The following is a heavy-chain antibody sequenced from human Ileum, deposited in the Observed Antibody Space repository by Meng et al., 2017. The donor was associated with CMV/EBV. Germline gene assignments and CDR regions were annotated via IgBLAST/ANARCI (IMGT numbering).Heavy chain of an antibody. CDR1: GFTFFDYY. J-gene: IGHJ4*02. CDR3: ARDSAIAAGTYFDY. Sequence: ASVKVSCKASGFTFFDYYMHWLRQAPGQGLEWMGWIRLDNGATNYAQRFQGRVTLTRDTSITTAYMGLSWLTSDDTAVYFCARDSAIAAGTYFDYWGQGSLVTAPQ. D-gene: IGHD6-13*01. CDR2: IRLDNGAT. V-gene: IGHV1-2*02.